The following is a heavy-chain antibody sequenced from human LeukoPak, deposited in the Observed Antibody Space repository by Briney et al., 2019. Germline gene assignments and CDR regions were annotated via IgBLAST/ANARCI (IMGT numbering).Heavy chain of an antibody. Sequence: SVKVSCKASGGTFSSYAISWVRQAPGQGLEWMGGIIPIFGTANYAQKFQGRVTITAGESTSTAYMELSSLRSEDTAVYYCAVHSGSYYAAFDYWGQGTLVTVSS. D-gene: IGHD1-26*01. CDR2: IIPIFGTA. J-gene: IGHJ4*02. V-gene: IGHV1-69*13. CDR1: GGTFSSYA. CDR3: AVHSGSYYAAFDY.